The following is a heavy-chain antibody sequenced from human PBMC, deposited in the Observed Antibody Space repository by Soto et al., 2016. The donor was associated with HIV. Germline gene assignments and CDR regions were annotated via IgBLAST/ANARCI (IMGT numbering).Heavy chain of an antibody. CDR2: INPNSGGT. Sequence: QVQLVQSGAEVKKPGASVKVSCKASGYTFTGYYMHWVRQAPGQGLEWMGWINPNSGGTNYAQKFQGRVTMTRDTSISTAYMELSRLRSEDTAVYYCARGQGPVRGGSLGRFDPWGQGTLVTVSS. V-gene: IGHV1-2*02. CDR3: ARGQGPVRGGSLGRFDP. CDR1: GYTFTGYY. J-gene: IGHJ5*02. D-gene: IGHD2-15*01.